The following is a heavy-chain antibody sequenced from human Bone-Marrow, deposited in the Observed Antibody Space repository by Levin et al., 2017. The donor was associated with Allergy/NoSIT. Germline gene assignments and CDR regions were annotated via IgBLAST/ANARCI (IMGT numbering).Heavy chain of an antibody. Sequence: PGGSLRLSCAASGFSFDNHAMHWVRQAPGKGLEWVSTISWVGGSTGYADSVKGRFTISRDNAQNSLFLQMNSLRPEDTALYYCAKVGVRREYLYGMDVWGQGTAVTVYS. J-gene: IGHJ6*02. D-gene: IGHD3-10*02. CDR3: AKVGVRREYLYGMDV. CDR1: GFSFDNHA. V-gene: IGHV3-9*01. CDR2: ISWVGGST.